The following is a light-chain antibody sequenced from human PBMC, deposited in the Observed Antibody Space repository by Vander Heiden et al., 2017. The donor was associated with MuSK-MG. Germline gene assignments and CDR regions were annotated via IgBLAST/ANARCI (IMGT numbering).Light chain of an antibody. CDR2: KAS. Sequence: DIQMTQSPSTLSASVGDRVTITCRASQSISSWLAWYQQQPGKAPKLLIYKASSLESGVPSRFSGSGSGTEFTLTISSLQPDDFATYYCQQYNSSPLTFGGGTKVEIK. CDR1: QSISSW. V-gene: IGKV1-5*03. J-gene: IGKJ4*01. CDR3: QQYNSSPLT.